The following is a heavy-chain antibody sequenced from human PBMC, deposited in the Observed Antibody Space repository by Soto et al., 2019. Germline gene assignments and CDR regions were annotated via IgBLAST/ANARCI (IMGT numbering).Heavy chain of an antibody. D-gene: IGHD5-12*01. Sequence: QVQRVESGGGVVQPGRSLRLSWAASGFTFSSYGMHWVRQAPGKVLEWGAVIWHDGSNKYYADSVKGRFTITRDNSKNTLYLQMNSLRAEDTAVYYCARESRDGYNFDYWGQGTLVTVSS. CDR1: GFTFSSYG. CDR2: IWHDGSNK. J-gene: IGHJ4*02. V-gene: IGHV3-33*01. CDR3: ARESRDGYNFDY.